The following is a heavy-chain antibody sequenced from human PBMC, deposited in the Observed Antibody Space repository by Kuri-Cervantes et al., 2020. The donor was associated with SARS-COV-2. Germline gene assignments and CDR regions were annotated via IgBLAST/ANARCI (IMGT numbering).Heavy chain of an antibody. J-gene: IGHJ6*03. CDR2: ISGSGSHI. Sequence: GGSLRLSCAASGFTFSSYSMNWVRQAPGKALEWVSSISGSGSHIYYADSVKGRFTISRERGENSLYLHMNSLRDDDTAVYYCARVAGDGPIYYYYMDVWGKGTTVTVSS. CDR1: GFTFSSYS. CDR3: ARVAGDGPIYYYYMDV. V-gene: IGHV3-21*01. D-gene: IGHD2-21*01.